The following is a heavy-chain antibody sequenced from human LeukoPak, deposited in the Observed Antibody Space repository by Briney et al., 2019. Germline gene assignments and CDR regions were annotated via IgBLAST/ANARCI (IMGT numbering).Heavy chain of an antibody. Sequence: SETLSLTCTVSAGSIRSYYWSWIRQPPGKGLELIGYIFNSGSTNYNPSLKSRVTMSLDTSKSQFSLRLNSVTAADTAVYYCAKIVGLPATMAYFDYWGQGILITVSS. J-gene: IGHJ4*02. CDR2: IFNSGST. V-gene: IGHV4-59*01. CDR3: AKIVGLPATMAYFDY. D-gene: IGHD2-2*01. CDR1: AGSIRSYY.